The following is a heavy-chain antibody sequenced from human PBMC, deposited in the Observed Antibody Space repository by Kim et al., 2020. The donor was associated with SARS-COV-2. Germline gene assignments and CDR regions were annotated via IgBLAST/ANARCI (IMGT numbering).Heavy chain of an antibody. CDR2: GRA. D-gene: IGHD2-15*01. V-gene: IGHV1-69*02. J-gene: IGHJ4*02. CDR3: ARSPVVGTIDY. Sequence: GRANAAQKFQGRVTITADKSTSTAYMELSSLRSEDTAVYYCARSPVVGTIDYWGQGTLVTVSS.